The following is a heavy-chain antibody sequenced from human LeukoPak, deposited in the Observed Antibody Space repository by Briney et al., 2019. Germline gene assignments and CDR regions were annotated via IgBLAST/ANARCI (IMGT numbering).Heavy chain of an antibody. Sequence: GGSLRLSCAASGFTFSSYAMHWVRQAPGKGLEWVAVISYDGSNKYYAGSVKGRFTISRDNSKNTLYLQMNSLRAEDTAVYYCARALKGPTVRGVDYWGQGTLVTVSS. V-gene: IGHV3-30*04. J-gene: IGHJ4*02. D-gene: IGHD3-10*01. CDR1: GFTFSSYA. CDR3: ARALKGPTVRGVDY. CDR2: ISYDGSNK.